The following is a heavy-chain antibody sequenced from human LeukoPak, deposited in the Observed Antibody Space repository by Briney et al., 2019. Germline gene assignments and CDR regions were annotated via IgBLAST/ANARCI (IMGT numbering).Heavy chain of an antibody. V-gene: IGHV1-2*02. Sequence: ASVKVSCKASGYTFTVYYMHWVRQAPGQGLEWMGWINPNSGGTNYAQKFQGRVTMTRDTSISTAYMELSRLRSDDTAVYYCATIAAAGTPDPYYFDYWGQGTLVTVSS. CDR1: GYTFTVYY. CDR2: INPNSGGT. CDR3: ATIAAAGTPDPYYFDY. D-gene: IGHD6-13*01. J-gene: IGHJ4*02.